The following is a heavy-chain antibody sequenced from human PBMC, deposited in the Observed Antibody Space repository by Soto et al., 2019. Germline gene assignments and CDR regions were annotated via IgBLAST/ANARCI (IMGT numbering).Heavy chain of an antibody. V-gene: IGHV1-58*01. CDR2: IVVGNGNT. CDR3: AAEPNVLRFLEWSPYGMDV. J-gene: IGHJ6*02. D-gene: IGHD3-3*01. Sequence: SVKVSCKASGFTFTSSAVQWVRQARGQRLEWIGWIVVGNGNTNYAQKFQERVTITRDMSTSTAYMELSSLGSEDTAVYYCAAEPNVLRFLEWSPYGMDVWGQGTTVTVSS. CDR1: GFTFTSSA.